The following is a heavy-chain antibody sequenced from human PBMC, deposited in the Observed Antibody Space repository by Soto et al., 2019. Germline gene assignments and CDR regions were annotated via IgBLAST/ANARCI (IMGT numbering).Heavy chain of an antibody. D-gene: IGHD2-8*02. V-gene: IGHV3-21*01. CDR2: ISSSSAYK. J-gene: IGHJ5*01. CDR1: GFMFSSYN. Sequence: VQLVESGGGLVKPGGSLRLSCEGSGFMFSSYNMNWVRQAPGRGLEWVSFISSSSAYKYYEDAVKGRFTISRDNDKNSVYLQMNSLSAEDSGLYYCARSAGYCTDTSCEKCWFDSWGQGTWVTVSS. CDR3: ARSAGYCTDTSCEKCWFDS.